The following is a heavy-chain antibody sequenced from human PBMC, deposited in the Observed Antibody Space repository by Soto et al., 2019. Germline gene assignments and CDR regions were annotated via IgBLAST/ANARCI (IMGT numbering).Heavy chain of an antibody. Sequence: QVRLQESGPGLVKPSETLSLRCSVSGVSIMSFYWTWIRQPPGKGLEYIGFVYYTGNTNYNPSLKSRVGMSVDTSNNQFSLNLTSVTAADTAVYYCVRRAYCGGDCYSFDIWGQGTMVTVSS. J-gene: IGHJ3*02. CDR2: VYYTGNT. D-gene: IGHD2-21*02. V-gene: IGHV4-59*01. CDR3: VRRAYCGGDCYSFDI. CDR1: GVSIMSFY.